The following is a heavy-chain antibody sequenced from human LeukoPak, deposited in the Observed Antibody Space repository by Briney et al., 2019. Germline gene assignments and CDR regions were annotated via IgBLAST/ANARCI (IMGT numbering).Heavy chain of an antibody. D-gene: IGHD6-19*01. CDR1: AFIFSGHW. V-gene: IGHV3-7*03. Sequence: GGSLRLSCEGSAFIFSGHWMNWVRQTPGKGLEWVASIKEDGSERQYVDSVKGRFSISRDNTKGSLFLQLNSLRSEDTAVYYCAREEQWHKEALDIWGQGTMVTVSS. J-gene: IGHJ3*02. CDR3: AREEQWHKEALDI. CDR2: IKEDGSER.